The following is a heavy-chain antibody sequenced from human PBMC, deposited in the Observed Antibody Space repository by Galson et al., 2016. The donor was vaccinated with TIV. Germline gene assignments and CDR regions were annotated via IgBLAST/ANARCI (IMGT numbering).Heavy chain of an antibody. CDR1: GYTVTTYY. Sequence: SVKVSCKASGYTVTTYYMHWVRQGPGQGLEWMGIINPSGGVTTYAQNFQGRITRTRDTSTSTVYMALSSLRSEDTAVYYCARSPSCGGDGYYFDYWGRGTLVTVSS. CDR2: INPSGGVT. V-gene: IGHV1-46*01. CDR3: ARSPSCGGDGYYFDY. J-gene: IGHJ4*02. D-gene: IGHD2-21*02.